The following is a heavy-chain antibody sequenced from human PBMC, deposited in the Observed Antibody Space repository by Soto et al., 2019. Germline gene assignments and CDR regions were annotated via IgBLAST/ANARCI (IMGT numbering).Heavy chain of an antibody. J-gene: IGHJ4*02. CDR3: ARDRWVTTLTFDK. Sequence: QVQFVQSGAEVKKPGASVKVSCKASGYTFADYAIHWVRQAPEQSLEWMGWIIAGNGDTKYSQKFQGRVTLTTDTSASTAYMDINSLTTYDPAVYYCARDRWVTTLTFDKWGQGTLVIVSS. D-gene: IGHD4-17*01. CDR2: IIAGNGDT. CDR1: GYTFADYA. V-gene: IGHV1-3*01.